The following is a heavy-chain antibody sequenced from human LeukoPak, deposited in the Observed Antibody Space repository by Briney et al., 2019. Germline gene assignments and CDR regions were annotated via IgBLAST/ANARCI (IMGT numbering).Heavy chain of an antibody. Sequence: SETLSLTCAVYGGSFSGYYWSWIRQPPGKGLEWIGYIYYSGGTNYNPSLKSRVTISVDTSKNQFSLKLSSVTAADTAVYYCARLTQTNGSGSYYRYYYYYYYMDVWGKGTTVTISS. CDR2: IYYSGGT. D-gene: IGHD3-10*01. V-gene: IGHV4-59*01. J-gene: IGHJ6*03. CDR1: GGSFSGYY. CDR3: ARLTQTNGSGSYYRYYYYYYYMDV.